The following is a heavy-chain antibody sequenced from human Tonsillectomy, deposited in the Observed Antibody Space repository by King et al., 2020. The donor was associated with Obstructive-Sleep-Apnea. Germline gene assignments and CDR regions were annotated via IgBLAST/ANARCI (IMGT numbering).Heavy chain of an antibody. CDR2: ISYDGINQ. D-gene: IGHD6-13*01. J-gene: IGHJ4*02. V-gene: IGHV3-30*18. CDR3: AKPSYSGSWYDY. Sequence: HVQLVESGGGVVQPGRSLRLSCAASGFTFSSYGMHWVRQAPGKGLEWVAVISYDGINQYYADSVKGRFTNSRDNSKNTLYLQMNSLRAEDTAVYYCAKPSYSGSWYDYWGQGILVSVSS. CDR1: GFTFSSYG.